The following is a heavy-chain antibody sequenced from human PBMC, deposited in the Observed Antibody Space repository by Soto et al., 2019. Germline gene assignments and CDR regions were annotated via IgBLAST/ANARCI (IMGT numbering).Heavy chain of an antibody. CDR1: GFTFSSYA. CDR3: ARVISGYEHGSNDY. J-gene: IGHJ4*02. CDR2: ISYDGSNK. Sequence: GGSLRLSCAASGFTFSSYAMHWVRQAPGKGLEWVAVISYDGSNKYYADSVKGRFTISRDNSKNTLYLQMNSLRAEDTAVYYCARVISGYEHGSNDYWGQGTLVTVSS. D-gene: IGHD5-12*01. V-gene: IGHV3-30-3*01.